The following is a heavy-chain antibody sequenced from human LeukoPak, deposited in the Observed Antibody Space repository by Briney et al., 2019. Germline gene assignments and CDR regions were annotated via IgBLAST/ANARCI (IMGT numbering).Heavy chain of an antibody. Sequence: SETLSLTCTVSGGSISSSSYYWGWIRQPPGKGLEWIGSIYYSGSTYYNPSLKSRVTISVDTSKNQFSLKLSSVTAADTAVYYCARSPRSIAVAGHFDYWGQGTLVTVSS. CDR1: GGSISSSSYY. CDR3: ARSPRSIAVAGHFDY. CDR2: IYYSGST. D-gene: IGHD6-19*01. V-gene: IGHV4-39*01. J-gene: IGHJ4*02.